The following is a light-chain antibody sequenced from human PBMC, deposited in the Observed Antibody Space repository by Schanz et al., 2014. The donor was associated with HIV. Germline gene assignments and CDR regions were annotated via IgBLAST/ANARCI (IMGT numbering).Light chain of an antibody. Sequence: EVVLTQSPGSLSLSPGERATLSCRASQSSSTYLAWYQHKPGQAPRLLIYGASTRATGIPDRFSGSGSGTDFTLTISTLEPEDFAVYYCQQYGSSPPWTFGQGTKVEIK. CDR2: GAS. CDR3: QQYGSSPPWT. CDR1: QSSSTY. J-gene: IGKJ1*01. V-gene: IGKV3-20*01.